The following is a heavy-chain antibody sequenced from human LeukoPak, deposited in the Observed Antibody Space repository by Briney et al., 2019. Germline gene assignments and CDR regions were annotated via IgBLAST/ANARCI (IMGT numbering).Heavy chain of an antibody. CDR3: ARLTRRSGNYFDY. D-gene: IGHD1-1*01. J-gene: IGHJ4*02. V-gene: IGHV4-61*01. CDR1: GDSVSSSNYY. Sequence: SETLSLTCAVSGDSVSSSNYYWSWIRQPPGKGLEWIGYIYYGGNTNYNPSLQSRVTISVDTSKSQFSLKLSSVTAADTAVYYCARLTRRSGNYFDYWGQGTLVTISA. CDR2: IYYGGNT.